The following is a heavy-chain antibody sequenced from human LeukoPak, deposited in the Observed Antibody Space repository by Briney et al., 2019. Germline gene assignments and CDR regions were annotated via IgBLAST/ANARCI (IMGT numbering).Heavy chain of an antibody. CDR1: GYTVSDFY. J-gene: IGHJ5*02. CDR3: APATVTHTRDP. D-gene: IGHD6-13*01. V-gene: IGHV1-2*02. CDR2: MNPYSDAL. Sequence: ASVKVSCQASGYTVSDFYLHWVRQAPGHGLEWMGWMNPYSDALIHAERFQGRITMTWDTSTGTAYMELTRLTPDDTAVYYCAPATVTHTRDPWGQGTLVTVSS.